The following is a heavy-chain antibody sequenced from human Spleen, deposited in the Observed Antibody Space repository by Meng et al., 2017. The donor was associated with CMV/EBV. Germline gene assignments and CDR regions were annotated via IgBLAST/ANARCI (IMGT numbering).Heavy chain of an antibody. D-gene: IGHD2-2*01. CDR1: GFTFSNYP. J-gene: IGHJ3*02. CDR3: ARGRVLEVPQGAFDI. CDR2: ISYDGSSK. Sequence: GESLKISCAASGFTFSNYPMDWVRLAPGKGLEWVAVISYDGSSKFYAVSVKGRFTISRDNSKNTMYLQMNSLRAEDTAVYYCARGRVLEVPQGAFDIWGQGTMVTVSS. V-gene: IGHV3-30-3*01.